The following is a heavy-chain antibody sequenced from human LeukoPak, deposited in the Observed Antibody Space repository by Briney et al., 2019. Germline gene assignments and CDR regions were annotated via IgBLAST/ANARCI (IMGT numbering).Heavy chain of an antibody. V-gene: IGHV1-69*13. D-gene: IGHD6-19*01. CDR3: VRTGTFRSGRYYYDY. CDR1: GGTFSSYA. J-gene: IGHJ4*02. Sequence: ASVKVSCKASGGTFSSYAISWVRQAPGQGLEWMGGIIPIFGTANYAQKFQGRVTITADESTSTAYMELSSLRSEDTAVYFCVRTGTFRSGRYYYDYWGQGTLVTVSS. CDR2: IIPIFGTA.